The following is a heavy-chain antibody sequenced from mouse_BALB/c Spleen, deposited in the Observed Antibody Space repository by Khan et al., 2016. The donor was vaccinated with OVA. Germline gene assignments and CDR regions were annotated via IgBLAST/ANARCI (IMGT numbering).Heavy chain of an antibody. CDR2: IDPENGNS. CDR3: ARSILLYFDY. V-gene: IGHV14-1*02. J-gene: IGHJ2*01. Sequence: VQLKQSGAELVRPGALVKLSCKGSGFNIKDYYMQWVKQRPEQGLEWIGWIDPENGNSIYDQKFQGKASITADTSSNPAYLQLSSLTSEDTAVYYCARSILLYFDYWGQGTTLTVSS. CDR1: GFNIKDYY. D-gene: IGHD2-3*01.